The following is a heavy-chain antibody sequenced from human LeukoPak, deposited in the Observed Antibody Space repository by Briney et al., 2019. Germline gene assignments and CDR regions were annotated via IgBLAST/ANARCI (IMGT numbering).Heavy chain of an antibody. CDR2: IKRDGSEK. D-gene: IGHD5/OR15-5a*01. Sequence: GGSLRLSCAASGFTFTDYWMSWVRQAPGKGLKWVANIKRDGSEKYYVDSVKGRFTISRDNPKKSVYLQMNSLRAEDTAIYYCARDVSVSGMDVWGQGTTVIVSS. CDR3: ARDVSVSGMDV. CDR1: GFTFTDYW. J-gene: IGHJ6*02. V-gene: IGHV3-7*01.